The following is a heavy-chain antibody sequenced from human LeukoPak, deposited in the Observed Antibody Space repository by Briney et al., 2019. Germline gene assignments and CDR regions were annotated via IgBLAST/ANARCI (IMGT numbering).Heavy chain of an antibody. J-gene: IGHJ3*02. Sequence: GASVKVSCKASGYTFTSYYIQWVRQAPGQGLEWMGWINPNSGGTNYAQKFQGRVTMTRDTSISTTHMELNRLRSDDTAVYYCARGDVVGTTAFFPFDIWGQGTMVTVSS. V-gene: IGHV1-2*02. CDR2: INPNSGGT. D-gene: IGHD1-26*01. CDR3: ARGDVVGTTAFFPFDI. CDR1: GYTFTSYY.